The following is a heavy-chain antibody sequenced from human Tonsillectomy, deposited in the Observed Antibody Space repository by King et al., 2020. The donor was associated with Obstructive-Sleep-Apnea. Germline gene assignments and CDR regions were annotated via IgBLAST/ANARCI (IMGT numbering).Heavy chain of an antibody. J-gene: IGHJ4*02. CDR2: VWHDGSNE. Sequence: VQLVESGGGVVQPGRSLRLSCTASGFTFSNYGMHWVRQAPGKGLEGVAVVWHDGSNEYYADSAKGRFTISRDNSKNTLYLQMNRLRAGDTAVYYCAKDLRYLGYYFDHWGQGTLVTVSS. CDR3: AKDLRYLGYYFDH. CDR1: GFTFSNYG. V-gene: IGHV3-33*06. D-gene: IGHD3-16*01.